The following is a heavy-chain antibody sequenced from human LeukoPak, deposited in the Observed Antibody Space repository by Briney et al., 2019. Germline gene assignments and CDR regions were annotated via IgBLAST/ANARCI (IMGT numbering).Heavy chain of an antibody. D-gene: IGHD2-2*01. Sequence: GGSLRLSCAASGFTVSSNYMSWVRQAPGKGLEWVSVIYSGGSTYHAGSVKGRFTISRDNSKNTLYLQMNSLRAEDTAVYYRAKSPVVPAAMFGTGGFDYWGQGTLVTVSS. V-gene: IGHV3-53*01. J-gene: IGHJ4*02. CDR3: AKSPVVPAAMFGTGGFDY. CDR1: GFTVSSNY. CDR2: IYSGGST.